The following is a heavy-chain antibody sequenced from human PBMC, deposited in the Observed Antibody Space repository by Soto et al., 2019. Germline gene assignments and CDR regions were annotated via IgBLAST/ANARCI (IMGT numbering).Heavy chain of an antibody. CDR2: IYYTGTT. D-gene: IGHD1-1*01. CDR1: GGSVSSSFFY. J-gene: IGHJ4*02. V-gene: IGHV4-61*01. CDR3: ARLKTSSGWNLFDS. Sequence: SETLSLTCTVSGGSVSSSFFYWSWVRQPPGQRLEWIGYIYYTGTTNYNPSLASRVAMSVDTSKKQFTLNLRSLTAADTARYYCARLKTSSGWNLFDSWGQGMLVTVSS.